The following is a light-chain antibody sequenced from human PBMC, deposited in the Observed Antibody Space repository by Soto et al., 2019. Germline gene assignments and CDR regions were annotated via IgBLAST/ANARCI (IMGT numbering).Light chain of an antibody. J-gene: IGKJ3*01. CDR1: QSISSW. V-gene: IGKV1-5*03. CDR3: QHYYTYSALA. Sequence: DIQMTQSPSTLSASVGDRVTITCRASQSISSWLAWYQQIPGKAPKVLIYKASSLARGVPSRFSGSGSGTEFTLTISSLQPDDFASYYCQHYYTYSALAFGPGTKVDFK. CDR2: KAS.